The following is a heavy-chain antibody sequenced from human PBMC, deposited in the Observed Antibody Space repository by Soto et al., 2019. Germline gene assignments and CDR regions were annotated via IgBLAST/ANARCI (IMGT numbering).Heavy chain of an antibody. J-gene: IGHJ4*02. Sequence: GGSLRLSCAASGFTFSSYSMNWVRQAPGKGLEWVSSISSSSSYIYYADSVKGRFTISRDNAKNSLYLQMNSLRAEDTAVYYCARDTYGSGSLIDYWGQGTLVTVSS. D-gene: IGHD3-10*01. CDR2: ISSSSSYI. CDR3: ARDTYGSGSLIDY. V-gene: IGHV3-21*01. CDR1: GFTFSSYS.